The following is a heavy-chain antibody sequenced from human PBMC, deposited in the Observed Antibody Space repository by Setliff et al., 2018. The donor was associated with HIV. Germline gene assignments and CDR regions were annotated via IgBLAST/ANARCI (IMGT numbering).Heavy chain of an antibody. Sequence: GSLRLSCVVSGFTFSSYGMHWVRQAPGKGLEWVAVIWYDGSNKYYADSVKGRFTISRDNSKDTMFLQMNSVRAEDTAVYYCAKDGEYYDSSGFSYWGQGTLVTVSS. D-gene: IGHD3-22*01. CDR2: IWYDGSNK. V-gene: IGHV3-33*06. CDR3: AKDGEYYDSSGFSY. J-gene: IGHJ4*02. CDR1: GFTFSSYG.